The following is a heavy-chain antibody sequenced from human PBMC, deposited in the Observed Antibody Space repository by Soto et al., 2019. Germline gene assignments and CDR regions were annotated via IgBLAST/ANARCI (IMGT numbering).Heavy chain of an antibody. CDR3: ARDGYYGSGNWFDP. CDR2: INPNSGGT. CDR1: GYTFTGYY. V-gene: IGHV1-2*04. D-gene: IGHD3-10*01. Sequence: QVQLVQSGAEVKKPGASVKVSCKASGYTFTGYYMHWVRQAPGQGLEWMGWINPNSGGTNYAQKLQGWVTRTRDTSISTAYMELSRLRSDDTAVYYCARDGYYGSGNWFDPWGQGTLVTVSS. J-gene: IGHJ5*02.